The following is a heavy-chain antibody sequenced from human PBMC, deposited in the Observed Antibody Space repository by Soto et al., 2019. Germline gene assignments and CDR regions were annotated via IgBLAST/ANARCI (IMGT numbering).Heavy chain of an antibody. Sequence: WVRQSPGQWLEWMGIINPSGGSTSYAQKFQGRVTMTRDTSTSTVYMELSSPRSEDTAVYYCATLLIGYCSGGSCSSYFDDWGQGTLVTVSS. D-gene: IGHD2-15*01. J-gene: IGHJ4*02. CDR3: ATLLIGYCSGGSCSSYFDD. CDR2: INPSGGST. V-gene: IGHV1-46*01.